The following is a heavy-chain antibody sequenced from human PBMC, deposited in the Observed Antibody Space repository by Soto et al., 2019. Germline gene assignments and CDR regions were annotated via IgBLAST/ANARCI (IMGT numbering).Heavy chain of an antibody. V-gene: IGHV1-69*12. CDR3: ARAQRGAYYDISGSLPGH. J-gene: IGHJ4*02. Sequence: QVQLVQSGAEVKKPGSSMRVSCKASGGTFSSYAISWVRQAPGQGLEWTGGIIPIFGTANYEQKFQGRVTINAYESMRSAYMELGSMRAEDTAVYYCARAQRGAYYDISGSLPGHCGQGTLVTVSS. CDR1: GGTFSSYA. CDR2: IIPIFGTA. D-gene: IGHD3-22*01.